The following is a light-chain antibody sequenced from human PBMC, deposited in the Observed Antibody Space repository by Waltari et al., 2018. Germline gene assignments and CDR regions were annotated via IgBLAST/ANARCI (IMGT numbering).Light chain of an antibody. V-gene: IGLV2-8*01. J-gene: IGLJ2*01. CDR2: EVS. CDR3: SSYAGSKHFL. Sequence: QSALTQPPSASGSPGQSVTISCTGTSSDVGGYSQVSWYQQHPGKAPNLMIYEVSQRPSGVHERCAGSKSGNTASLTVAGLQAEDEADYYCSSYAGSKHFLFGGGTKLTVL. CDR1: SSDVGGYSQ.